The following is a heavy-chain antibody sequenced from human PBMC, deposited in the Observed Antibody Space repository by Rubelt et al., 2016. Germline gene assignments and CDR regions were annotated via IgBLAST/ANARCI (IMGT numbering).Heavy chain of an antibody. CDR2: IYNSGST. V-gene: IGHV4-59*10. CDR3: ARDRGSSSWYGVDY. CDR1: GGSFSGYY. Sequence: QVQLQQWGAGLLKPSETLSLTCAVYGGSFSGYYWSWIRQPAGKGLEWIGRIYNSGSTNYNPSLKRRVTRSVDTSKDQWSRKLSSVTAADTAGYHCARDRGSSSWYGVDYWGQGTLVTVSS. D-gene: IGHD6-13*01. J-gene: IGHJ4*02.